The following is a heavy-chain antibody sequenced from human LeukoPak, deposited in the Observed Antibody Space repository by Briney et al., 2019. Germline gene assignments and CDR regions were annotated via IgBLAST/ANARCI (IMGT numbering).Heavy chain of an antibody. D-gene: IGHD5-12*01. CDR3: ARQLSYDSTFDY. Sequence: SSETLSLTCTVSGGSISSYYWSWIRQPPGKGLEWIGYIYYSESTNYNPSLKSRVTISVDTSKNQFSLKLSSVTAADTAVYYCARQLSYDSTFDYWGQGTLVTVSS. CDR1: GGSISSYY. V-gene: IGHV4-59*08. J-gene: IGHJ4*02. CDR2: IYYSEST.